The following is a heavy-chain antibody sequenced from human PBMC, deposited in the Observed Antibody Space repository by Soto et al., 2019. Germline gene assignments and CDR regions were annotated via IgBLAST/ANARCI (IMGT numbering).Heavy chain of an antibody. V-gene: IGHV4-59*01. Sequence: SESLSLTGSVSGDAIRSYYWTWIRQPPGKGLQWIGYVLHTGSTNYNPSLKSRVTISEDASKNQVSLRLTPVPAAATAVSFCAREQYNWKIWDQGTLVAVSS. CDR2: VLHTGST. CDR1: GDAIRSYY. CDR3: AREQYNWKI. J-gene: IGHJ4*01. D-gene: IGHD1-20*01.